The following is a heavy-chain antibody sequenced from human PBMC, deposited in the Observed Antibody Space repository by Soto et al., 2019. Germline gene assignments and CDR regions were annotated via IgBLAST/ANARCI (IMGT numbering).Heavy chain of an antibody. CDR3: AKLNIDGYSSSSGDYYYYMDV. D-gene: IGHD6-6*01. Sequence: GGSLRLSCAASGFTFSSYAMSWVRQAPGKGLEWVSAISGSGGSTYYADSVKGRFTISRDNSKNTLYLQMNSLRAEDTAVYYCAKLNIDGYSSSSGDYYYYMDVWGKGTTVTVSS. CDR1: GFTFSSYA. CDR2: ISGSGGST. V-gene: IGHV3-23*01. J-gene: IGHJ6*03.